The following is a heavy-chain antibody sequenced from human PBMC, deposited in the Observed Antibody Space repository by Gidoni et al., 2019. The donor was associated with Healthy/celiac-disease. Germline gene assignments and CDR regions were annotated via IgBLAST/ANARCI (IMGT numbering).Heavy chain of an antibody. CDR3: TTRYVVVPADIDD. J-gene: IGHJ4*02. Sequence: VQLVESGGGLVRPGGSLRLSCAASGFTFSNAWMSWVRQAPGKGLEWVGRIKSKTDGGTTEYAAPVKGRFTISRDDSKNTLDLQMNSLKTEDTAVYYCTTRYVVVPADIDDWGQGTLVTVSA. V-gene: IGHV3-15*01. D-gene: IGHD2-2*01. CDR2: IKSKTDGGTT. CDR1: GFTFSNAW.